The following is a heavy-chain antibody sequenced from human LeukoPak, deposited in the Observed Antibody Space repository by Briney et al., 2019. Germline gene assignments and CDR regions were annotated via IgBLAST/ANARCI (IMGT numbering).Heavy chain of an antibody. CDR3: AREGVIGDGYNFFDY. CDR1: GYTFIGYY. Sequence: ASVKVSCKASGYTFIGYYMHWVRQAPGQGLEWMGWINPHSGGTNSKQNFQGRVTMSRDTSISTVYMELSRLRSDDTALYYCAREGVIGDGYNFFDYWGQGTLVTVSS. D-gene: IGHD5-24*01. J-gene: IGHJ4*02. CDR2: INPHSGGT. V-gene: IGHV1-2*02.